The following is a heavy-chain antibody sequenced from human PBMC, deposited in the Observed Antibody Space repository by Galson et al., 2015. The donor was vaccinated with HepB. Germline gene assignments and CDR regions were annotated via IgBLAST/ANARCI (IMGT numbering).Heavy chain of an antibody. CDR1: RFNFNDYA. CDR2: ISYDGSKK. CDR3: ARGDDLDIIVTDTSLPIDY. V-gene: IGHV3-30-3*01. D-gene: IGHD2-15*01. Sequence: SLRLSCAASRFNFNDYAMHWVRQRPGKGLEWVALISYDGSKKDYADSVRGRFTISRDNSENTLYLQMNSLRAEDTALYYCARGDDLDIIVTDTSLPIDYWGQGTLVTVSS. J-gene: IGHJ4*02.